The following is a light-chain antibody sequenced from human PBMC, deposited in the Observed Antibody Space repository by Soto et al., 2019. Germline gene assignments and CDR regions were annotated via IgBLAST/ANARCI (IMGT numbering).Light chain of an antibody. J-gene: IGKJ4*01. CDR3: QQYNHWPPFT. V-gene: IGKV3D-15*01. CDR2: DAS. CDR1: QSVSSSY. Sequence: EIVLTQSPGTLSLSPGERATLSCRASQSVSSSYLAWYQQKPGQAPRLLIYDASNRATGTPARFSGSGSGTDFTLTISSLQSEDFAIYYCQQYNHWPPFTFGGGTKVDIK.